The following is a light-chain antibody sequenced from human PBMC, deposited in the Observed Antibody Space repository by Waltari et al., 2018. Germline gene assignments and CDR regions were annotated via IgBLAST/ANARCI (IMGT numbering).Light chain of an antibody. CDR2: DNN. CDR3: ATWDNSLTAVV. J-gene: IGLJ2*01. CDR1: SSNIGNYF. V-gene: IGLV1-51*01. Sequence: QSVLTQPPSVSAAPGQKVTIPCSGSSSNIGNYFVSWYRQLPRATPKLLIYDNNKRPSGIPDRFSASKSGTSATLDITGLQIGDEADYYCATWDNSLTAVVFGGGTKLTVL.